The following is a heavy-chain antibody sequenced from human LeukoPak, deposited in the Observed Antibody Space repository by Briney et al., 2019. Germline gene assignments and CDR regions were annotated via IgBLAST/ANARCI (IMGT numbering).Heavy chain of an antibody. D-gene: IGHD3-10*02. V-gene: IGHV3-11*04. Sequence: GGSLRLSCEASGFDGSHYYMAWIRQAPGKGLEWVSYITSRGRIISYADSVKGRFTISRDNSENSLHLQMNSLRAEDTAVYYCAELGITMIGGVWGKGTTVTISS. CDR3: AELGITMIGGV. J-gene: IGHJ6*04. CDR1: GFDGSHYY. CDR2: ITSRGRII.